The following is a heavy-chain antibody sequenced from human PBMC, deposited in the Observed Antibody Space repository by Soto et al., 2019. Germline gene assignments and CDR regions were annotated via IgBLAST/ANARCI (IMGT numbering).Heavy chain of an antibody. V-gene: IGHV4-34*01. D-gene: IGHD6-25*01. CDR1: GGSFSGYY. Sequence: QVQLQQWGAGLLKASETLSLTCAVYGGSFSGYYWSWIRRPPGKGLEWIGEINHSGSTKYNPSLKSQVTISVDTSKNQFSLKLSSVTAADTAVYFCARGRKGRANNPFYGSVDGLDFWGQGTMVTVSS. CDR2: INHSGST. J-gene: IGHJ3*01. CDR3: ARGRKGRANNPFYGSVDGLDF.